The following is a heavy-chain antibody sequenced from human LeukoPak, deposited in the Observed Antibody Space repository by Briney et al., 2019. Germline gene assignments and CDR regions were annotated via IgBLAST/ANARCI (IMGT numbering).Heavy chain of an antibody. D-gene: IGHD4/OR15-4a*01. V-gene: IGHV1-69*13. CDR1: GGTFSSYA. Sequence: SVKVSCKASGGTFSSYAISRVRQAPGQGLGWMGGIIPIFGTANYAQKFQGRGTITADESTSTAYMELSSLRSEDTAVYYCASRLTYRIAHLAGYFDLWGRGTLVTVSS. CDR2: IIPIFGTA. CDR3: ASRLTYRIAHLAGYFDL. J-gene: IGHJ2*01.